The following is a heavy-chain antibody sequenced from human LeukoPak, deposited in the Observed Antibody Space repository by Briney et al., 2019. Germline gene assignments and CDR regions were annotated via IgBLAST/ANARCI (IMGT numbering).Heavy chain of an antibody. Sequence: SETLSLTCTVSGGSISSYYWSWIRQPPGKGLEWIGYIYYSGSTNYNPSLESRVTISVDTSKNQFSLKLSSVTAADTAVYYCARLGSGSDVFFDYWGQGTLVTVSS. CDR1: GGSISSYY. CDR3: ARLGSGSDVFFDY. V-gene: IGHV4-59*01. D-gene: IGHD3-10*01. CDR2: IYYSGST. J-gene: IGHJ4*02.